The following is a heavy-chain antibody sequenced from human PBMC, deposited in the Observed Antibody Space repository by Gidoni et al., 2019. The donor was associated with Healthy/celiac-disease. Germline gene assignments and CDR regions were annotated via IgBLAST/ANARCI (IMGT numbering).Heavy chain of an antibody. D-gene: IGHD3-16*02. CDR1: GGTFSSYA. J-gene: IGHJ4*02. V-gene: IGHV1-69*01. CDR3: ARGYYDYVWGSYRFDY. Sequence: KKPGSSVTVPCTASGGTFSSYAISWVRQAPGPGLEWMGGIIPIFGTANYAQKFQGRVTITADESTSTAYMELSSLRSEDTAVYYCARGYYDYVWGSYRFDYWGQGTLVTVSS. CDR2: IIPIFGTA.